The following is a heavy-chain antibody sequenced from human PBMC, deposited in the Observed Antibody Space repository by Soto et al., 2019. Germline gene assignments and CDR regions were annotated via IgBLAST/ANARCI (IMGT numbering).Heavy chain of an antibody. CDR2: INPNSGGT. CDR1: GYTFTGYY. Sequence: ASVKVSCKASGYTFTGYYMHWVRQAPGQGLEWMGWINPNSGGTNYAQKFQGWVTMTRDTSISTAYMELSRLRSDDTAVYYCARDAAVAGNDAFDIWGQGTMVTVPS. CDR3: ARDAAVAGNDAFDI. V-gene: IGHV1-2*04. J-gene: IGHJ3*02. D-gene: IGHD6-19*01.